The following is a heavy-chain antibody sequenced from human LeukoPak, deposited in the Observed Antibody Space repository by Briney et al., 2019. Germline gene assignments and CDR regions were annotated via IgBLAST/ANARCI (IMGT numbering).Heavy chain of an antibody. Sequence: GGSLRLSCAASGFTFSSNSMTWVRQTPGKGLEWVSGISGSGDSTFYADSVKGRFTISRDNSRNTLYLQMSSLRPEDTAVYYCAKDEGGDYYGSGSYYNSYYFDYWGQGTLVTVSS. CDR1: GFTFSSNS. CDR2: ISGSGDST. V-gene: IGHV3-23*01. CDR3: AKDEGGDYYGSGSYYNSYYFDY. J-gene: IGHJ4*02. D-gene: IGHD3-10*01.